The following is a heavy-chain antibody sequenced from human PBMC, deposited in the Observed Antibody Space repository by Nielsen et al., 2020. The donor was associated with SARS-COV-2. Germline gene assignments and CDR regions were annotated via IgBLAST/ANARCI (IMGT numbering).Heavy chain of an antibody. Sequence: GESLKISCAASGFTFSDYYMSWIRRAPGKGLEWVSYISSSSSYTNYADSVKGRFTISRDNSKNTLYLQMNSLRAEDTAVYYCARPGTGDRASLNYWGQGTLVTVSS. CDR3: ARPGTGDRASLNY. CDR1: GFTFSDYY. CDR2: ISSSSSYT. J-gene: IGHJ4*02. V-gene: IGHV3-11*06. D-gene: IGHD7-27*01.